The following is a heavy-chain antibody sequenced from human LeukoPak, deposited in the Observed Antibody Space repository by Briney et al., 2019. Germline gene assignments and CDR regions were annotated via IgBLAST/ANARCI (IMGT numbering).Heavy chain of an antibody. CDR3: ARGIGDPGYFDY. J-gene: IGHJ4*02. Sequence: GESLQISFQGSGYRFSTYWIGWVRPMPGKGLEWMGLIYPSDSDTRYSPSFQGHVTISADISISTVYLQWSSLKASDTVMYYCARGIGDPGYFDYWGQGTLVTVSS. CDR2: IYPSDSDT. D-gene: IGHD3-16*01. CDR1: GYRFSTYW. V-gene: IGHV5-51*01.